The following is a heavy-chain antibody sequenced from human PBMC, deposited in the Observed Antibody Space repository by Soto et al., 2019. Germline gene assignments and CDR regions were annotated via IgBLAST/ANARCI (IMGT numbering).Heavy chain of an antibody. CDR1: GFTFSAYW. V-gene: IGHV3-7*01. J-gene: IGHJ6*02. Sequence: GGSLRLSCVASGFTFSAYWMSWVRQTPGKGLEWVANIKHDGSEKYYVDSVKGRFTISRDNAKNSLFLEMNSLRAEDTAVFYCAIITRGFSMDVWGQGTTVTVSS. CDR2: IKHDGSEK. D-gene: IGHD1-20*01. CDR3: AIITRGFSMDV.